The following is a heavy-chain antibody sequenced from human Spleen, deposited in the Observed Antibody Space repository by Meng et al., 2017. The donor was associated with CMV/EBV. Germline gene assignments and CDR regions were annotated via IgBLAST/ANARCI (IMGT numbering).Heavy chain of an antibody. CDR1: GYKFTTYH. J-gene: IGHJ4*02. Sequence: ASVKVSCKASGYKFTTYHLSWVRQAPGQGPEWMGWVSAYNGDTNYVQKFQGRVTMTADTSTSTAYMELRSLTSDDTAVYYCARRPGYDHHDYWGQGTLVTVSS. V-gene: IGHV1-18*04. CDR2: VSAYNGDT. CDR3: ARRPGYDHHDY. D-gene: IGHD2-15*01.